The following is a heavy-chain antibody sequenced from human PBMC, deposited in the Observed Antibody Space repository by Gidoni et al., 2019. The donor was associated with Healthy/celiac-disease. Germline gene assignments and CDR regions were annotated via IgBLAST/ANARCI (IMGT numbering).Heavy chain of an antibody. CDR3: AKDLRLAAAHGAFDY. J-gene: IGHJ4*02. V-gene: IGHV3-23*01. Sequence: EVQLLESGGGLVQPGGSLRLSCAASGFTFTSYAMSWVRQAPGKGLGWVSAISGSGGSTYYADSVKGRFTISRDNSKNTLYLQMNSLRAEDTAVYYCAKDLRLAAAHGAFDYWGQGTLVTVSS. CDR2: ISGSGGST. CDR1: GFTFTSYA. D-gene: IGHD6-13*01.